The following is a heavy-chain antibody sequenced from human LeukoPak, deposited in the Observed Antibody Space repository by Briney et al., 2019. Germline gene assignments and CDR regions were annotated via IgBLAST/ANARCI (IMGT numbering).Heavy chain of an antibody. V-gene: IGHV4-39*07. CDR2: IYYGGST. CDR3: ASSGWAY. CDR1: GGSISSSSYY. Sequence: SETLSLTCTVSGGSISSSSYYWGWIRQPPGKGLEWIGSIYYGGSTYYNPSLKSRVTISVDTSKNQFSLKLSSVTAADTAVYYCASSGWAYWGQGTLVTVSS. J-gene: IGHJ4*02. D-gene: IGHD6-19*01.